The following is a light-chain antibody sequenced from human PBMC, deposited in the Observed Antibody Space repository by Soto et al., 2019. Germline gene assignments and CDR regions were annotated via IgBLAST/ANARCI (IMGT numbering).Light chain of an antibody. CDR3: QQHGSSPIT. J-gene: IGKJ5*01. CDR1: ENVRTF. Sequence: VLTQSPATLSLSPGERATLSCRASENVRTFVDWYQQKPGQAPRLLIYGASNRATDIPARFSGSGSGTDFTLTISNLEPEDFAVYYCQQHGSSPITFGQGTRLEIK. V-gene: IGKV3-11*01. CDR2: GAS.